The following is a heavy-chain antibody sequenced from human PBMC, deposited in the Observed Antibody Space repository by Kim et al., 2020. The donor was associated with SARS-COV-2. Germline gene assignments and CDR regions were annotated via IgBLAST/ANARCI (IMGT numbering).Heavy chain of an antibody. Sequence: LSLTCAASGFTFDDYAMHWVRQAPGKGLEWVSGISWNSGSIGYADSVKGRFTISRDNAKNSLYLQMNSLRAEDTALYYCAKEDCSGGSCYSEFGADGMDVWGQGTTVTVSS. V-gene: IGHV3-9*01. CDR3: AKEDCSGGSCYSEFGADGMDV. J-gene: IGHJ6*02. D-gene: IGHD2-15*01. CDR2: ISWNSGSI. CDR1: GFTFDDYA.